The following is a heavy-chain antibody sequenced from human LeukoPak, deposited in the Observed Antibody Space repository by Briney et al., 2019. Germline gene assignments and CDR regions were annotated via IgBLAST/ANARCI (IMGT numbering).Heavy chain of an antibody. Sequence: VKVSCQASVYTFTSYVICWVGQAPGRGLEWMGWISAYNGNTNYAKKLQGRVTMTTDTSTSTAYMELRSLRSDDTAVYYCAGFRIAAAGRYNWFDPWGQGTLVTVSS. D-gene: IGHD6-13*01. CDR2: ISAYNGNT. CDR3: AGFRIAAAGRYNWFDP. V-gene: IGHV1-18*01. CDR1: VYTFTSYV. J-gene: IGHJ5*02.